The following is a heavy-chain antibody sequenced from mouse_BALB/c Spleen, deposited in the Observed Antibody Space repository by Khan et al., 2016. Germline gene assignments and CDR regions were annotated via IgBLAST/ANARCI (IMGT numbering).Heavy chain of an antibody. J-gene: IGHJ2*01. Sequence: QIQLVQSGPELKKPGETVKISCKASGYTFTDYSMHWVKQAPGKGLKWMGWINTETGEPTYADDFKGRFAFSLESSASTANLQLNNLKNEDTTTDFCARSYRYYCDYWSQGTTLTVSS. D-gene: IGHD2-14*01. CDR1: GYTFTDYS. V-gene: IGHV9-2-1*01. CDR3: ARSYRYYCDY. CDR2: INTETGEP.